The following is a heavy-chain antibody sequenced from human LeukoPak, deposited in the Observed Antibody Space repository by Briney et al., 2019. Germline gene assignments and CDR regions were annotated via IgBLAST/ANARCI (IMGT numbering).Heavy chain of an antibody. D-gene: IGHD3-22*01. J-gene: IGHJ2*01. Sequence: ASVKVSCKASGGTFSSYAISWVRQAPGQGLEWMGGIIPIFGTANYAQKFQGRVTITADKSTSTAYMELSSLRSEDTAVYYCARAPGSYYDSSGYYYAWYFDLWGRGTLVTVSS. CDR2: IIPIFGTA. V-gene: IGHV1-69*06. CDR3: ARAPGSYYDSSGYYYAWYFDL. CDR1: GGTFSSYA.